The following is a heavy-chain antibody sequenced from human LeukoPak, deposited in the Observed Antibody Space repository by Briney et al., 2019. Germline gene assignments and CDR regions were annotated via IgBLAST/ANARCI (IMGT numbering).Heavy chain of an antibody. CDR2: MNPNSGNT. J-gene: IGHJ5*02. D-gene: IGHD3-22*01. CDR3: ARVPYYYDSSGYSDWFDP. V-gene: IGHV1-8*02. Sequence: RRASVKVSCKASGYTFTSYGISWVRQAPGQGLEWMGWMNPNSGNTGYAQKFQGRVTMTRNTSISTAYMELSSLRSEDTAVYYCARVPYYYDSSGYSDWFDPWGQGTLVTVSS. CDR1: GYTFTSYG.